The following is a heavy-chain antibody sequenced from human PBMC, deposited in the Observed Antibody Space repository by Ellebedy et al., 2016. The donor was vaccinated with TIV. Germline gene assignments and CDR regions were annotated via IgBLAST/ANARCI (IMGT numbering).Heavy chain of an antibody. Sequence: PGGSLRLSCATSAFTFSSFGMNWVRQAPGKGLEWVAIIWSDGTNKYYADSVKGRFTISRDNSKNTLYLQMNSLRAEDTAVYYCARMYSIGWNFDYWGQGTLVTVSS. D-gene: IGHD6-19*01. CDR2: IWSDGTNK. V-gene: IGHV3-33*01. CDR1: AFTFSSFG. J-gene: IGHJ4*01. CDR3: ARMYSIGWNFDY.